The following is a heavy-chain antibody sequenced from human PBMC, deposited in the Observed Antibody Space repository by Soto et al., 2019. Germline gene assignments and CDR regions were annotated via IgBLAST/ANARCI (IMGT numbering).Heavy chain of an antibody. CDR1: GFTFSGYS. J-gene: IGHJ6*02. D-gene: IGHD2-15*01. CDR2: ISSSSRTI. CDR3: XXXXXCSGGSCYDYGMDV. V-gene: IGHV3-48*01. Sequence: EVQLVESGGGLVQPGGSLRLSCAASGFTFSGYSMNWVRQAPGKGLEWVSYISSSSRTIYYADSVKGRFTISRDNANXXXXXXXXXXXXXXXXXXXXXXXXXCSGGSCYDYGMDVWGQGTTVTVSS.